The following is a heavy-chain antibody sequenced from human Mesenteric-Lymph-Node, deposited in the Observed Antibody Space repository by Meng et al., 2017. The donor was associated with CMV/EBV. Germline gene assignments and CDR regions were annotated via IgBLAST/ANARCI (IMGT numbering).Heavy chain of an antibody. J-gene: IGHJ4*02. CDR2: ILYSGNT. CDR1: SWGLF. V-gene: IGHV4-31*02. Sequence: SWGLFGSLIRQQPGTEREWIGYILYSGNTYFNPSLKSRVTISVDTSENQFSLRLSSVTAADTAVYYCARRARDCSSTDCYYYFDYWGQGTLVTVSS. CDR3: ARRARDCSSTDCYYYFDY. D-gene: IGHD2-2*01.